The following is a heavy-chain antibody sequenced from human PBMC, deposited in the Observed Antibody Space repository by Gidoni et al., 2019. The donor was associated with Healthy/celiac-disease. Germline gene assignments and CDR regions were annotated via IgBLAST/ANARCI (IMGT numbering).Heavy chain of an antibody. CDR1: GFTFSSYA. CDR2: ISYDGSNK. Sequence: QVQLVEAGGGGVQPGRSLRHSCAASGFTFSSYAMPGFRQAPGKGLEWVAVISYDGSNKYYADSVKGRFTISRDNSKNTLYLQMNSLRAEDTAVYYCARDQGMVHTMASFDYWGQGTLVTVSS. J-gene: IGHJ4*02. CDR3: ARDQGMVHTMASFDY. V-gene: IGHV3-30-3*01. D-gene: IGHD3-10*01.